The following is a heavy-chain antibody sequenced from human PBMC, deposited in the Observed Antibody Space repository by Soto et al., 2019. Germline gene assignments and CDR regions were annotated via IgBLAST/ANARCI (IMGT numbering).Heavy chain of an antibody. V-gene: IGHV1-46*01. J-gene: IGHJ6*02. CDR2: INPSGDST. Sequence: GPSVKVSCKASGYTFTSYYMHWVRQAPGQGLEWMGIINPSGDSTSYAQKFQGRVTMTRDTSTSTVYMELSSLRSEDTAVYYCARDLVVVAATDRYYYYYGMDVWGQGTTVTVSS. CDR1: GYTFTSYY. CDR3: ARDLVVVAATDRYYYYYGMDV. D-gene: IGHD2-15*01.